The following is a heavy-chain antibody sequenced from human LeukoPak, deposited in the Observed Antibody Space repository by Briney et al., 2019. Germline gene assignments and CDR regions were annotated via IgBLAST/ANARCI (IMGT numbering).Heavy chain of an antibody. CDR3: AREDSGSYTVYYYYGMDV. D-gene: IGHD1-26*01. Sequence: GGSLRLSCAASGFTFSSYSMNWVRQAPGKGLEWVSSISGSSSYIYYADSVKGRFTISRDNAKNSLYLQMNSLRAEDTAVYYCAREDSGSYTVYYYYGMDVWGQGTTVTVSS. V-gene: IGHV3-21*01. CDR2: ISGSSSYI. CDR1: GFTFSSYS. J-gene: IGHJ6*02.